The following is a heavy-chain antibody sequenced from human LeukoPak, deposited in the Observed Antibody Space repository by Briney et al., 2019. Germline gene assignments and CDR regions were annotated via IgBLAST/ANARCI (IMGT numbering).Heavy chain of an antibody. CDR2: ISSGTSNI. CDR3: ASGMRNSFYYYMDV. D-gene: IGHD1-26*01. Sequence: GGSLRLSCAASGFTFSDYGMNWVRQAPGKGLEWVSYISSGTSNIYYADSVKGRFTISRDNAKNSLYLQMNSLRDEDTAVYYCASGMRNSFYYYMDVWGKGTTVTVS. V-gene: IGHV3-48*02. CDR1: GFTFSDYG. J-gene: IGHJ6*03.